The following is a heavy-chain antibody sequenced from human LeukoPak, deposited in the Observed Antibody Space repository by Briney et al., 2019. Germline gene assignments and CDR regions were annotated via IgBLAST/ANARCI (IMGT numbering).Heavy chain of an antibody. Sequence: GGSLRLSCAASGFTLSSYWMHWVRQAPGKGLVWVSRINSDGGSTNYADSVKGRFTISRDNGKNSLYLQMNNLRAEDTAVFYCARDPGGVTMGYYGMDVWGQGTTVTVSS. CDR2: INSDGGST. CDR1: GFTLSSYW. D-gene: IGHD4/OR15-4a*01. V-gene: IGHV3-74*01. J-gene: IGHJ6*02. CDR3: ARDPGGVTMGYYGMDV.